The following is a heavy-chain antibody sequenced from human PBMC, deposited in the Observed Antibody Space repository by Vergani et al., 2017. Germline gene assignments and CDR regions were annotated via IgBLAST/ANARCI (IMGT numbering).Heavy chain of an antibody. CDR2: VYPSGTT. CDR3: ARGETRTDWFDP. V-gene: IGHV4-61*02. D-gene: IGHD3/OR15-3a*01. CDR1: GVSMPSGSFY. Sequence: QVQLHESGPGLVKPSETLSLICTVSGVSMPSGSFYWTWIRQTAERKLEWMGRVYPSGTTNYNPSLNGRVTICVDKSKNILSLRLNSVTAADTAVYYCARGETRTDWFDPWVQGTLVTVSS. J-gene: IGHJ5*02.